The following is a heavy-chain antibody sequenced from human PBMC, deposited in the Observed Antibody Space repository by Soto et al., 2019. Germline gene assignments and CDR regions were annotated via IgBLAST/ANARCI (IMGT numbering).Heavy chain of an antibody. Sequence: QVQLVESGGGVVQPGRSLRLSCAASGFTFSSYALNWVRQAPGKGLERVAIISYDGSNKYYADSVKGRFTISRDNSMNTLYLQMNSLRAEDTAVSYCARDSQYYFDYWGQGTLVTVSS. V-gene: IGHV3-30-3*01. J-gene: IGHJ4*02. CDR3: ARDSQYYFDY. CDR2: ISYDGSNK. CDR1: GFTFSSYA.